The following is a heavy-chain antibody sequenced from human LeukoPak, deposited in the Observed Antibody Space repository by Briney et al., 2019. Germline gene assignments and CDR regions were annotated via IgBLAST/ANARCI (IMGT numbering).Heavy chain of an antibody. V-gene: IGHV3-21*01. D-gene: IGHD1-26*01. Sequence: PGGSLRLSCAASGFTFSNYRMNWVRQAPGKGLEWVSSISSSGSYIYYGDSVKGRFTISRDNPRNSLYLQMNSLRAEDTAVYYCARDFGGSNYYAFDIWGQGTMVTVSS. CDR2: ISSSGSYI. J-gene: IGHJ3*02. CDR1: GFTFSNYR. CDR3: ARDFGGSNYYAFDI.